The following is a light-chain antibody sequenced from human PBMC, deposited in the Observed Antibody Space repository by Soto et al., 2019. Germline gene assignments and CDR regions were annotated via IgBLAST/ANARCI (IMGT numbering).Light chain of an antibody. J-gene: IGKJ2*01. Sequence: DIVVTQTPLSSPVTLGQPASISCRSSESLVHSDGTTYLSWFHQRPGQPPRLLSYHISNRFSGVPARFSGSGAVTDFTLKISRVEDEDGGVYYCVQANQFPYTFGQGTKLEIK. CDR1: ESLVHSDGTTY. CDR3: VQANQFPYT. V-gene: IGKV2-24*01. CDR2: HIS.